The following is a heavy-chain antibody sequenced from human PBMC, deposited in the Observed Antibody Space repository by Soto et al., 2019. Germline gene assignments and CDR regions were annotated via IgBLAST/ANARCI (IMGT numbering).Heavy chain of an antibody. CDR2: INYNGNT. V-gene: IGHV4-59*01. D-gene: IGHD3-22*01. J-gene: IGHJ4*02. CDR3: ATGRRYYYDDTGPFYFEH. Sequence: SETPSPTCTFSCGSIRNYYLTWVRQPPGDDLEWIAYINYNGNTNYTPSLKSRVTISVDTSKKQFSLTLTSVTAEDTAVYYCATGRRYYYDDTGPFYFEHWGQGTLVTVSS. CDR1: CGSIRNYY.